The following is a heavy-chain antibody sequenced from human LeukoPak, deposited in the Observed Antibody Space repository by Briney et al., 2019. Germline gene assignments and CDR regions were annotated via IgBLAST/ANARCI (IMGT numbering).Heavy chain of an antibody. V-gene: IGHV3-9*01. D-gene: IGHD2-2*01. CDR3: AKSTSPLYYYYGMDV. CDR1: GFTFNDFA. J-gene: IGHJ6*02. CDR2: ISWNSGRI. Sequence: GGSLRLSCAASGFTFNDFAMHWVRLTPGKGLEWVSGISWNSGRIAYADSVKGRFTISRDNAENSLYLQMNSLRTEDTAFYYCAKSTSPLYYYYGMDVWGQGTTVTVSS.